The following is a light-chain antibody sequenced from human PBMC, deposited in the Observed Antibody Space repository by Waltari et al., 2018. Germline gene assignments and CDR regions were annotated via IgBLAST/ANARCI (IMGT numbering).Light chain of an antibody. CDR1: SSSLGGSTS. CDR3: ASYTKYNTVI. V-gene: IGLV2-14*03. CDR2: DVR. J-gene: IGLJ2*01. Sequence: QSALTQPASVSGSPGQSITISCIRTSSSLGGSTSVSWFQQHPGKAPKLMIYDVRKRPSGVSQRFSGSKSGNTASLTISGLQAEDEADYYCASYTKYNTVIFGGGTKLTVL.